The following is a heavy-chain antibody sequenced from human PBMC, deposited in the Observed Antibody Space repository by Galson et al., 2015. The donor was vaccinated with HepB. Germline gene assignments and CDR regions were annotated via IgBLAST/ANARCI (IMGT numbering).Heavy chain of an antibody. Sequence: SLRLSCAASGFTFSSYSMNWVRQAPGKGLEWVSYISSSSSTIYYADSVKGRFTISRDNAKNSLYLQMNSLRGEDTAVYYCARAADWYSSSWYADYWGQGTLVTVSS. D-gene: IGHD6-13*01. CDR2: ISSSSSTI. V-gene: IGHV3-48*01. J-gene: IGHJ4*02. CDR3: ARAADWYSSSWYADY. CDR1: GFTFSSYS.